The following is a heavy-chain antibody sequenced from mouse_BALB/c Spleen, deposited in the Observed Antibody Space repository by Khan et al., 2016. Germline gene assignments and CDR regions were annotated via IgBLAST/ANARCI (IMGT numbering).Heavy chain of an antibody. CDR1: GFSLTSYD. V-gene: IGHV2-9-2*01. D-gene: IGHD1-1*01. Sequence: QVQLKESGPGLVAPSQSLSITCTVSGFSLTSYDISWIRQPPGKGLEWLGVIWTGGDTNYNSAFMSRLSISTDNSKSQVFLQMNSLQTDDTAIYYCVRFTTRAMDYWGQGTSVTVSS. CDR3: VRFTTRAMDY. J-gene: IGHJ4*01. CDR2: IWTGGDT.